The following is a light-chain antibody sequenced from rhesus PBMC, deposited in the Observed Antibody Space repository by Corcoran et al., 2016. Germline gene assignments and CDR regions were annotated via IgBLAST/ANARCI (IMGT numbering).Light chain of an antibody. Sequence: DIQMTQSPSSVSASVGDRVTITCRASQGINSYLAWYQQKPGKAPKLLIYYATTLQNGVPSRFSGSKSGTVFALTISSLQPEDSASYYCQQYDSLPFSFGQGTKVELK. CDR3: QQYDSLPFS. V-gene: IGKV1-25*01. CDR1: QGINSY. J-gene: IGKJ2*01. CDR2: YAT.